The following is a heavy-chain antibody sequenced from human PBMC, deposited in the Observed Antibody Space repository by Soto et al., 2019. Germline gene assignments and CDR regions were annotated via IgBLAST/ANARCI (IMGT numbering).Heavy chain of an antibody. V-gene: IGHV3-13*01. CDR1: GFTFSSYD. D-gene: IGHD3-3*01. CDR2: IGTAGDT. Sequence: EVQLVESGGGLVQPGGSLRLSFAASGFTFSSYDMHWVRQATGKGLEWVSAIGTAGDTYYPGSVKGRFTISRENAKNSLYLQMNSLRAGDTAVYYCARGGHYDFWSGYYTGQFDYWGQGTLVTVSS. CDR3: ARGGHYDFWSGYYTGQFDY. J-gene: IGHJ4*02.